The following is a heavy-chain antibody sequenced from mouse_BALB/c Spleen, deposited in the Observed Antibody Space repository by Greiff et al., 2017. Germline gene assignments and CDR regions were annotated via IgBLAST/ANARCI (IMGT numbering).Heavy chain of an antibody. CDR3: ARENRYDYAMDY. CDR1: GFSLTGYG. Sequence: QVQLQQSGPGLVAPSQSLSITCTVSGFSLTGYGVNWVRQPPGKGLEWLGMIWGDGSTHYNSALKSRLSISKDNSKSQVFLKMNSLQTDDTARYYCARENRYDYAMDYWGQGTSGTVSS. D-gene: IGHD2-14*01. CDR2: IWGDGST. J-gene: IGHJ4*01. V-gene: IGHV2-6-7*01.